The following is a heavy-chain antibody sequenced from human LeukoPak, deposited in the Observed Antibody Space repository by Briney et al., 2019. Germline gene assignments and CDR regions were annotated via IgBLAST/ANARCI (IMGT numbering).Heavy chain of an antibody. CDR3: ARRYYDFWSGYYNY. CDR2: IYYSGST. D-gene: IGHD3-3*01. J-gene: IGHJ4*02. Sequence: SETLSLTCTVSGGSISSSSYYWGWIRQPPGKGLEWIGSIYYSGSTYYNPSLKSRVTISVNTSKNQFSLKLSSVTAADTAVYYCARRYYDFWSGYYNYWGQGTLVTVSS. CDR1: GGSISSSSYY. V-gene: IGHV4-39*07.